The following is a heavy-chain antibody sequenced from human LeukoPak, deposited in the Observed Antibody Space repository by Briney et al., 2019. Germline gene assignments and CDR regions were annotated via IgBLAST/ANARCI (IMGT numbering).Heavy chain of an antibody. CDR3: ARVVSYYGSSYRLLDL. Sequence: GGSLRLSCVASGFTFSTYGMHWVRQAPGKGLEWVALIWFDGSNKHYADSVKGRFTISRDNSKNTMYLQMDSLRAEDTAVYYCARVVSYYGSSYRLLDLWGRGTLVTVSS. CDR2: IWFDGSNK. V-gene: IGHV3-33*08. CDR1: GFTFSTYG. D-gene: IGHD3-10*01. J-gene: IGHJ2*01.